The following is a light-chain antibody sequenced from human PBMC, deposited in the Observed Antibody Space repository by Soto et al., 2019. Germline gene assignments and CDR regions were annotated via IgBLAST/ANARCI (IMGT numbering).Light chain of an antibody. J-gene: IGKJ1*01. CDR1: QSISLS. CDR2: KAS. V-gene: IGKV1-5*03. Sequence: DIQMTQSPSTLSASVGDSVTITCRASQSISLSLAWHQQKPGKAPKPLMYKASSLESGDPSRFSGSGSGTEFTLTISSLQPDDFATYYCQQDRYFPWTCGQGTKVEIK. CDR3: QQDRYFPWT.